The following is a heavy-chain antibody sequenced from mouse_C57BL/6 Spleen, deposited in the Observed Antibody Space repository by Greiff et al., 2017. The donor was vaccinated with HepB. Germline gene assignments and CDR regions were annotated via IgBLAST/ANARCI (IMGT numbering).Heavy chain of an antibody. D-gene: IGHD1-1*01. CDR1: GYTFTDYN. CDR3: ARVTTVVATEYFDV. Sequence: EVQLQQSGPELVKPGASVKIPCKASGYTFTDYNMDWVKQSHGKSLEWIGDINPNNGGTIYNQKFKGKATLTVDKSSSTAYMELRSLPSEDTAVYYCARVTTVVATEYFDVWGTGTTVTVSA. V-gene: IGHV1-18*01. CDR2: INPNNGGT. J-gene: IGHJ1*03.